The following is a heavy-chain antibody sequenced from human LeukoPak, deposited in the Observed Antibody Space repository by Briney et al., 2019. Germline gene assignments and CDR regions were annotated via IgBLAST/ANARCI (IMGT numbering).Heavy chain of an antibody. CDR2: VSSNEGT. D-gene: IGHD3-10*01. CDR3: ARVRSYYGSVTGKSYYFDY. V-gene: IGHV4-59*01. Sequence: SETLSLTCTVSGGSISTYYWGWIRQPPGEGLEWIGYVSSNEGTNYNPSLKSRVTILVDTSKNQFSLKLSSVTAADTAVYYCARVRSYYGSVTGKSYYFDYWGQGTLVTVSS. CDR1: GGSISTYY. J-gene: IGHJ4*02.